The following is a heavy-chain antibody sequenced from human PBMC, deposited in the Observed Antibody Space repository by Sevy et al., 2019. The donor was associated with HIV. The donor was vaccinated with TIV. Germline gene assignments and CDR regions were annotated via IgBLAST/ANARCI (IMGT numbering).Heavy chain of an antibody. V-gene: IGHV3-30*18. J-gene: IGHJ3*01. D-gene: IGHD6-13*01. CDR3: PKDFAQGTSSWFAFDV. CDR1: GFTFSDYG. CDR2: ISFDGSEN. Sequence: GGSLRLSCAVSGFTFSDYGMHWVRQAPGKGLEWVAFISFDGSENFYADSVKGRFTISRDNSKNTLYLQMSSLRTEDTGVIYCPKDFAQGTSSWFAFDVWGQGTMVTVSS.